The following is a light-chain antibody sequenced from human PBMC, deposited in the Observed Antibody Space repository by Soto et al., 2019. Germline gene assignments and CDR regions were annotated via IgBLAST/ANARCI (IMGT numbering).Light chain of an antibody. J-gene: IGKJ1*01. Sequence: DIPMSQSPSTLSGSVGDRVTITCRASQTISSWLAWYQQKPGKAPKLLIYKASTLKSGVPSRFSGSGSGTEFTLTISSLQPDDFATYYCQDYNSYSEAFAQGTKV. CDR2: KAS. CDR1: QTISSW. V-gene: IGKV1-5*03. CDR3: QDYNSYSEA.